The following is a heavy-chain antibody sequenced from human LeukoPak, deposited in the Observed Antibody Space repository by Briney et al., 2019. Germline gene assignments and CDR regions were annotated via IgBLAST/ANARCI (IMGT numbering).Heavy chain of an antibody. V-gene: IGHV1-2*06. J-gene: IGHJ4*02. D-gene: IGHD6-13*01. CDR3: ARPRRGSSWYDY. CDR2: IDPNSGGT. Sequence: GASVKVSCKASGYTFTGYYMHWVRQAPGQGLEWMGRIDPNSGGTNYAQKFQGRVTMTRDTSISTAYMELSRLRSDDTAVYYCARPRRGSSWYDYWGQGTLVTVSS. CDR1: GYTFTGYY.